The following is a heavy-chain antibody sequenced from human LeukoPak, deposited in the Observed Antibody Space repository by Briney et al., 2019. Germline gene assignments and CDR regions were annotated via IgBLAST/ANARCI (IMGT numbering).Heavy chain of an antibody. J-gene: IGHJ4*02. V-gene: IGHV1-3*04. CDR1: GYTFTNHP. D-gene: IGHD3-22*01. CDR2: INTDNGNT. Sequence: ASVTVSCKTSGYTFTNHPMRWMRQAPGQRLEWMGWINTDNGNTKYSQKFQGRVAFTRDTSASTAYMELNSLTSEDTSVYYCAPLIGAYFDYWGQGTLVTVSS. CDR3: APLIGAYFDY.